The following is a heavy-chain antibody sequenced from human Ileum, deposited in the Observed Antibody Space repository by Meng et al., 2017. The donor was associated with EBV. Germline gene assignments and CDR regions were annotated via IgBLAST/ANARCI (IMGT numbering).Heavy chain of an antibody. CDR1: GDSVSGSDW. J-gene: IGHJ4*02. D-gene: IGHD3-10*01. V-gene: IGHV4-4*02. CDR3: ARSSPIVRGLDY. Sequence: VQLQESGPGQVKPSGALSLTCAASGDSVSGSDWWSWVRPPPGKGLEWIGEVYHDGATNYHPSLKSRVTISLDKSKNEVNLHLNSLTAADTAVYFCARSSPIVRGLDYWGQGTLVTVSS. CDR2: VYHDGAT.